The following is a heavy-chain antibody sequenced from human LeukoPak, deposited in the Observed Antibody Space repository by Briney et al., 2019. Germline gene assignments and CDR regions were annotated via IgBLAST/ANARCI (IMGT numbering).Heavy chain of an antibody. J-gene: IGHJ4*02. CDR1: GASVGSAGYY. Sequence: SETLSLTCTVSGASVGSAGYYWSWIRQPPGGGLEWIGYVYYIDNTNYNPSLKSRVTMSVNPSKNQFSLNLHSVTAADTAMYYCASTQSQSGSYRYYFAYWGQGTLVTVSS. D-gene: IGHD1-26*01. CDR2: VYYIDNT. CDR3: ASTQSQSGSYRYYFAY. V-gene: IGHV4-61*08.